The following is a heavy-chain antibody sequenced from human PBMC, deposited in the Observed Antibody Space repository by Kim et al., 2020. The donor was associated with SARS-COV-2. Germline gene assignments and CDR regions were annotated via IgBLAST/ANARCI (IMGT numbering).Heavy chain of an antibody. Sequence: GGSLRLSCAASGFTFSSYAMSWVRQAPGKGLEWVSAISGSGGSTYYADSVKGRFTISRDNSKNTLYLQMNSLRAEDTAVYYCAKDIYRYGSGSQYGMDVWGQGTTVTVSS. D-gene: IGHD3-10*01. V-gene: IGHV3-23*01. J-gene: IGHJ6*02. CDR3: AKDIYRYGSGSQYGMDV. CDR1: GFTFSSYA. CDR2: ISGSGGST.